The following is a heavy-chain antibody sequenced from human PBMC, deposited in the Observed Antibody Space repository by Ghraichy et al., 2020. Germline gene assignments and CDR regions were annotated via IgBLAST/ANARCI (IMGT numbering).Heavy chain of an antibody. V-gene: IGHV3-30*18. CDR2: ISYDGSNK. CDR1: GFTFSSYG. Sequence: GGSLSLSCAASGFTFSSYGMHWVCQAPGKGMEWEAVISYDGSNKYYADSVKGRFTISRDNSKNTLYLQMNSLRAEDTAVYYCAKDLTSRWNYFDYWGQGTLVTVSS. CDR3: AKDLTSRWNYFDY. D-gene: IGHD5-24*01. J-gene: IGHJ4*02.